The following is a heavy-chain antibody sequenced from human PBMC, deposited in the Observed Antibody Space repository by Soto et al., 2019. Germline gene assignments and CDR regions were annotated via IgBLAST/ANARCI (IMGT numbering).Heavy chain of an antibody. Sequence: PGGSLRLSCAASGFTFSRYWMSWVRQAPGKGLECVANIKEDGSEKYYVDSVEGRFTISRDNAKNSLFLQMNSLRAEDTALYYCARNYDIGGYYYGMDVWGQGTTVTVSS. CDR1: GFTFSRYW. CDR2: IKEDGSEK. D-gene: IGHD3-9*01. V-gene: IGHV3-7*01. J-gene: IGHJ6*02. CDR3: ARNYDIGGYYYGMDV.